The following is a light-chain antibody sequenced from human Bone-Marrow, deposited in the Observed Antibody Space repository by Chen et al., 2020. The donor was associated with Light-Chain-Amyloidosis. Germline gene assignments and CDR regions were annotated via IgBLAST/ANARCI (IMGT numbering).Light chain of an antibody. J-gene: IGKJ5*01. CDR2: TAS. Sequence: DIQMTQSPSSLAASVGDRVIITCRASQFISNYLNWYQQKPGKAPKLLIYTASSLQSGVPSRFSGSGSGTDFTLTISSLQPEDFATYYCQQSYSTLPITFGQGTRLEIK. V-gene: IGKV1-39*01. CDR1: QFISNY. CDR3: QQSYSTLPIT.